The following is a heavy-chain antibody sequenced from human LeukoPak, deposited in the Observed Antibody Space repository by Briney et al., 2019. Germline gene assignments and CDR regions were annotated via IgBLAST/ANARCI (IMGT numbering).Heavy chain of an antibody. D-gene: IGHD3-22*01. J-gene: IGHJ4*02. V-gene: IGHV3-48*04. CDR3: ARDFSYDSSGYFDY. CDR2: ISSSSSTI. CDR1: GFTFRSYS. Sequence: GRSLRLSCAASGFTFRSYSMNWVRQAPGRGLEWVSYISSSSSTIYYADSVKGRFTISRDNPKNSLYLQMNSLRAEDTAVYYCARDFSYDSSGYFDYWGQGTLVTVSS.